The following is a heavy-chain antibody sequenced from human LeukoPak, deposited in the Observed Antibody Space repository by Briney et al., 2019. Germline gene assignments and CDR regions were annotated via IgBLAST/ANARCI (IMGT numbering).Heavy chain of an antibody. Sequence: GESLKISCKGSGYNFTSYWIGWVRQMPGKGLEWMGIIYPGDSDTRYSPSFQGQVTISADKSISTAYLQWSSLKASDTAMYYCATGLTGSPYYYYYGMDVWGQGTTVTVSS. CDR3: ATGLTGSPYYYYYGMDV. D-gene: IGHD3-9*01. J-gene: IGHJ6*02. CDR2: IYPGDSDT. CDR1: GYNFTSYW. V-gene: IGHV5-51*01.